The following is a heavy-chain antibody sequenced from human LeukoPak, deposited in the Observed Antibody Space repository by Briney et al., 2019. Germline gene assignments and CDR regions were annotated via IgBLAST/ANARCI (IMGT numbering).Heavy chain of an antibody. V-gene: IGHV3-74*01. Sequence: GGSLRLSCAASGFTFSGSAIHWVRQASGKGLVWVSHINSDGSSATYADSVKGRLTISRDNAKNTVYLQMNSLRVEDTAVYYCARGGVGCFDYWGQGVLVTVSS. J-gene: IGHJ4*02. CDR2: INSDGSSA. D-gene: IGHD6-19*01. CDR3: ARGGVGCFDY. CDR1: GFTFSGSA.